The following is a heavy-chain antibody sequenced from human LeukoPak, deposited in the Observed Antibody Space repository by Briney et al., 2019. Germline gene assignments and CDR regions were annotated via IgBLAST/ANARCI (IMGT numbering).Heavy chain of an antibody. CDR2: ISGNGVNT. J-gene: IGHJ4*02. V-gene: IGHV3-23*01. Sequence: PLGSRRLSCAAAGYTFSHYTMSWDRQAPGKGLEWVSAISGNGVNTTYADSVKDGLSTSTENSKNTPYLQMNSLRGEDTAVYYCPTYLTTVTSGLDYWGQGTLVTVPS. CDR3: PTYLTTVTSGLDY. D-gene: IGHD4-17*01. CDR1: GYTFSHYT.